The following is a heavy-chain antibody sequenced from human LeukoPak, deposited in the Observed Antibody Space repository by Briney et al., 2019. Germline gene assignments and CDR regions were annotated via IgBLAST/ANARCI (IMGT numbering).Heavy chain of an antibody. CDR1: GYRFNNYW. CDR2: IYPSGSDT. CDR3: ARRSTISAFDAYV. Sequence: GESLHISFEGSGYRFNNYWIAWVRQMPGKGLEWMGIIYPSGSDTRYRPSFQGQVTMSADKSSNIVYLQWSSLEASDTAKYFCARRSTISAFDAYVWGQGTMVSVSS. J-gene: IGHJ3*01. V-gene: IGHV5-51*01. D-gene: IGHD2-2*01.